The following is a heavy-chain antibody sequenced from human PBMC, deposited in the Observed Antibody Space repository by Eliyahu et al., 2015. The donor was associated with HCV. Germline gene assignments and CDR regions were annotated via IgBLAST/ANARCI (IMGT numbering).Heavy chain of an antibody. CDR1: GFTFSSYG. V-gene: IGHV3-30*18. CDR2: ISYDGSNK. D-gene: IGHD3-16*01. J-gene: IGHJ6*02. Sequence: QVQLVESGGGVVQPGRSLRLSCAASGFTFSSYGMHWVRQAPGKGLEWVAVISYDGSNKYYADSVKGRFTISRDNSKNTLYLQMNSLRAEDTAVYYCAKDLRFGRYYYYYGMDVWGQGTTVTVSS. CDR3: AKDLRFGRYYYYYGMDV.